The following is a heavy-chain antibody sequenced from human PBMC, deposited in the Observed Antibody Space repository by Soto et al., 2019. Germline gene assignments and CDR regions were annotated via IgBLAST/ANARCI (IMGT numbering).Heavy chain of an antibody. J-gene: IGHJ6*02. CDR1: GFTFSGYS. CDR2: ISSTSTYT. D-gene: IGHD3-3*01. CDR3: ARDTPFGVVMPANGMDV. Sequence: GGSLRLSCAASGFTFSGYSMNWVRQAPGKGLEWVSSISSTSTYTYYIDSVKGRFTISRDNAKNSLFLQMNSLRAEDTAVYYCARDTPFGVVMPANGMDVWGQGTTVTVSS. V-gene: IGHV3-21*01.